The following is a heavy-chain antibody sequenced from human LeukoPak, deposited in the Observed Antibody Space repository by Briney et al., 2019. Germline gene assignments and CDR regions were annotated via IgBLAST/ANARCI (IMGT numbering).Heavy chain of an antibody. CDR2: ISSSSYI. Sequence: GGSLRLSRAASGFTFSSYSMNWVRQAPGRGLEWVSSISSSSYIYYADSVKGRFTISRDNAKNSLYLQMNSLRAEDTAVYYCARTKNYDFWSGQNYWGQGTLVTVSS. D-gene: IGHD3-3*01. CDR3: ARTKNYDFWSGQNY. V-gene: IGHV3-21*01. CDR1: GFTFSSYS. J-gene: IGHJ4*02.